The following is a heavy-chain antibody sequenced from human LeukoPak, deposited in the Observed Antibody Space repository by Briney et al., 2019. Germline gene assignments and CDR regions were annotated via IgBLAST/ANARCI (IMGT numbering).Heavy chain of an antibody. V-gene: IGHV4-39*07. CDR1: GGSISSSSYY. CDR3: ARDTGDWFDP. D-gene: IGHD2-8*02. J-gene: IGHJ5*02. Sequence: ASETLSLTCTVSGGSISSSSYYWGWIRQPPGKGLEWIGSIYYSGSTYYNPSLKSRVTISVDTSKNQFSLKLSSVTAADTAVYYCARDTGDWFDPWGQGTLVTVSS. CDR2: IYYSGST.